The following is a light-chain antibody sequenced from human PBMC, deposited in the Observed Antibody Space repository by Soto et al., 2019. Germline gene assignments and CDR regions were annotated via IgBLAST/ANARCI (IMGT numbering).Light chain of an antibody. CDR3: MQATQYRPYT. V-gene: IGKV2-24*01. CDR2: KVS. J-gene: IGKJ2*01. CDR1: QSLVHSDGNTY. Sequence: DFVLPQTPLSSPVTLGQPASISCRSSQSLVHSDGNTYLSWFHQRPGQPPRLLVDKVSNRFSGVPDRFSGSGAGTDFTRKISRVEAEDVGIYFCMQATQYRPYTFGQGTKLEIK.